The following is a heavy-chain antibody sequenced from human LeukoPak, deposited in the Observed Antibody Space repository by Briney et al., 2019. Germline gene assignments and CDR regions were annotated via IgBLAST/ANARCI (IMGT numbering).Heavy chain of an antibody. Sequence: QPGGSLRLSCAASGFTFSSYGMNWVRQGPGKGLDWVAVISGSGNTTNYADSVKGRFTISRDNVKNTLHLQMNSLRAEDTAVYYCARGGYYGSGRYYFDSWGQGTLVTVSS. CDR2: ISGSGNTT. J-gene: IGHJ4*02. V-gene: IGHV3-23*01. CDR1: GFTFSSYG. D-gene: IGHD3-3*01. CDR3: ARGGYYGSGRYYFDS.